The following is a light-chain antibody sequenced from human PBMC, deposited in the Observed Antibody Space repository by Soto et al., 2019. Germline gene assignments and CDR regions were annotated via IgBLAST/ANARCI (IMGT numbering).Light chain of an antibody. Sequence: QSALTQPASVSGSPGQSITISCTGTSSDVGGYNYVSWYQQHPGKAPKLMIYDVSNRPSGVSNRFSGSKSRNTASLTISGLQAEDEAEYYCSSYTSSSTPVVFGGGTKLTVL. V-gene: IGLV2-14*01. CDR3: SSYTSSSTPVV. CDR1: SSDVGGYNY. J-gene: IGLJ2*01. CDR2: DVS.